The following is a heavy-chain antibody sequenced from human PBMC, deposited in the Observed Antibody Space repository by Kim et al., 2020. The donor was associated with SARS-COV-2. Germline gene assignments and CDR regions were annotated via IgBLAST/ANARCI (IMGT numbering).Heavy chain of an antibody. D-gene: IGHD2-2*01. Sequence: GGSLRLSCAASGFTFSSYSMNWVRQAPGKGLEWVSSISSSSSYIYYADSVKGRFTISRDNAKNSLYLQMNSLRAEDTAVYYCASLAIVVVPAATYTDYWGQGTLVTVSS. J-gene: IGHJ4*02. V-gene: IGHV3-21*01. CDR3: ASLAIVVVPAATYTDY. CDR2: ISSSSSYI. CDR1: GFTFSSYS.